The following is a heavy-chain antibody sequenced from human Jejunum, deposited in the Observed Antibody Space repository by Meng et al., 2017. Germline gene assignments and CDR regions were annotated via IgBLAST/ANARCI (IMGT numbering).Heavy chain of an antibody. CDR2: GYYSGST. CDR3: AREYCISTTCYFDS. Sequence: ESGPGRLRPSGTRSLTCTVSVGSVSSPNCYWSWIRQPPGKGLEWIGYGYYSGSTNYNPSLKSRVTISVDTSKSQFSLKLFSVTAADTAVYYCAREYCISTTCYFDSWGQGTLVTVSS. CDR1: VGSVSSPNCY. D-gene: IGHD2-2*01. J-gene: IGHJ4*02. V-gene: IGHV4-61*01.